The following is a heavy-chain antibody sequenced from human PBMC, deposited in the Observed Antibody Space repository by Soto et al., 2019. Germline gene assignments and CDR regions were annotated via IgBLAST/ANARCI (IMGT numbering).Heavy chain of an antibody. CDR2: IYYSGST. V-gene: IGHV4-39*01. Sequence: ETLSLTCTVSGGSISSSSYYWGWIRQPPGKGLEWIGSIYYSGSTYYNPSLKSRVTISVDTSKNQFSLKLSSVTAADTAVYYCARHTRLWFGELSKFDYWGQGTLVTVSS. D-gene: IGHD3-10*01. CDR3: ARHTRLWFGELSKFDY. J-gene: IGHJ4*02. CDR1: GGSISSSSYY.